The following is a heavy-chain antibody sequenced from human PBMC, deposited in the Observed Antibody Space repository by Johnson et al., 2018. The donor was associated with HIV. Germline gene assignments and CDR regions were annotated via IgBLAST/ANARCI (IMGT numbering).Heavy chain of an antibody. V-gene: IGHV3-7*03. CDR1: GFTFDDYD. CDR2: IKQDGSEK. Sequence: MLLVESGGVVVQPGGSLRLSCAVSGFTFDDYDMHWVRQPPGKGLEWVANIKQDGSEKFYVDSVKGRFTISRDNAKNSLSLLMDRLRAEDTAGYYWARKGDAFEIWGQGTIVIVSS. CDR3: ARKGDAFEI. J-gene: IGHJ3*02.